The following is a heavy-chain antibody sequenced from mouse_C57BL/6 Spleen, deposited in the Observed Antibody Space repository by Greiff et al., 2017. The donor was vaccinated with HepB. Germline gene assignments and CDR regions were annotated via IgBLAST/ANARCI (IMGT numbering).Heavy chain of an antibody. CDR1: GFTFSSYG. Sequence: EVQRVESGGDLVKPGGSLKLSCAASGFTFSSYGMSWVRQTPDKRLEWVATISSGGSYTYYPDSVKGRFTISRDNAKNTLYLQMSSLKSEDTAMYYCARSSYDYDAWFAYWGQGTLVTVSA. V-gene: IGHV5-6*01. D-gene: IGHD2-4*01. CDR2: ISSGGSYT. J-gene: IGHJ3*01. CDR3: ARSSYDYDAWFAY.